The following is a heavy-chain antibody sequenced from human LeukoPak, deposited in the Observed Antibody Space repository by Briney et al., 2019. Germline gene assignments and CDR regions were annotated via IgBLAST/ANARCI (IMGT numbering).Heavy chain of an antibody. D-gene: IGHD3-10*01. CDR3: ARVGYYASGPFSYFDY. Sequence: GGSLRLSCAASGFTFSGYAMHWVRQAPGKGLEWVAVISYDGSNEYYADSVKGRFTISRDNSKNTLYLQMNSLSVEDTAVYYCARVGYYASGPFSYFDYWGQGTLITVSS. CDR2: ISYDGSNE. J-gene: IGHJ4*02. CDR1: GFTFSGYA. V-gene: IGHV3-30-3*01.